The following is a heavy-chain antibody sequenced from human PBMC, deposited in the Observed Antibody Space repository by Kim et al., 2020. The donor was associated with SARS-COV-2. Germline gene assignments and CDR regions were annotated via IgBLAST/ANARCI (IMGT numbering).Heavy chain of an antibody. CDR1: GGSISSSSYY. CDR2: IYYSGST. D-gene: IGHD5-18*01. V-gene: IGHV4-39*07. J-gene: IGHJ4*02. Sequence: SETLSLTCTVSGGSISSSSYYWGWIRQPPGKGLEWIGSIYYSGSTYYNPSLKSRVTISVDTSKNQFSLKLSSVTAADTAVYYCARDMEPPHSYGYTFDYWGQGTLVTVSS. CDR3: ARDMEPPHSYGYTFDY.